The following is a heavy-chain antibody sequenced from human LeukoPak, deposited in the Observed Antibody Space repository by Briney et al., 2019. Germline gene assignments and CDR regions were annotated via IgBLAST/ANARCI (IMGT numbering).Heavy chain of an antibody. V-gene: IGHV1-46*01. CDR3: ARECTSSHTTFDY. CDR2: INPSGGST. J-gene: IGHJ4*02. CDR1: GYSFPNYY. Sequence: ASVNVSCQASGYSFPNYYMHWLRQAPGQGREWMGIINPSGGSTSYTQKFQGRVTMTRDMSTSTVYMELSSLRSEDTAVYYCARECTSSHTTFDYWGQGTLVTVSS. D-gene: IGHD1-1*01.